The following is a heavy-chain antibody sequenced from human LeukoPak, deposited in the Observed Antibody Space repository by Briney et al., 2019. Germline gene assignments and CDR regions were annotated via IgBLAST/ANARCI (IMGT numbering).Heavy chain of an antibody. CDR2: IKQDGSEK. CDR1: GFTFSSYW. CDR3: ARDGEHDYGDYAY. V-gene: IGHV3-7*03. D-gene: IGHD4-17*01. Sequence: PGGSLRLSCAASGFTFSSYWMSWVRQAPGKGLEWVANIKQDGSEKYYVDSVKGRFTISRDNAKNSLYLQMNSLRAEDTAVYYCARDGEHDYGDYAYWGQGTLVTVSS. J-gene: IGHJ4*02.